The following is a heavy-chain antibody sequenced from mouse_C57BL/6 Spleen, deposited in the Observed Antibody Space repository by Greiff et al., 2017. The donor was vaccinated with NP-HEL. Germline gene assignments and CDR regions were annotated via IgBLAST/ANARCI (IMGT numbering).Heavy chain of an antibody. D-gene: IGHD1-2*01. CDR1: GYTFPDYE. J-gene: IGHJ3*01. CDR3: TREGDYYGAWFAY. Sequence: QVQLQQSGAELVRPGASVTLSCKASGYTFPDYEMPWVKQTPVHGLEWIGAIDPETGGTAYNEKFKGKAILTADKSSRPAYMVLLCLTSEYSAVYYCTREGDYYGAWFAYWGQGTLVTVSA. CDR2: IDPETGGT. V-gene: IGHV1-15*01.